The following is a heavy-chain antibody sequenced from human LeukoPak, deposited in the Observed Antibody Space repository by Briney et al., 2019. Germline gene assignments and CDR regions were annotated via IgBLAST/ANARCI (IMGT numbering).Heavy chain of an antibody. D-gene: IGHD2/OR15-2a*01. CDR3: SRGEIDGPDFDY. V-gene: IGHV1-2*02. J-gene: IGHJ4*02. CDR2: INPNSGGT. CDR1: GYIFTGYY. Sequence: ASVKVSCKASGYIFTGYYMHWVRQAPGQGLEWMGWINPNSGGTNYAQKFQGRVTMTRDTSISTAYMELSRLTSDDTAVYYCSRGEIDGPDFDYWGQGTLVTVSS.